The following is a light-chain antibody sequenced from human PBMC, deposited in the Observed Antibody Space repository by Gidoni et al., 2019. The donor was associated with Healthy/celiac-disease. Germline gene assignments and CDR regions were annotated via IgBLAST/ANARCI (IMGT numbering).Light chain of an antibody. V-gene: IGKV1-33*01. J-gene: IGKJ5*01. CDR3: QQYDNLPVT. CDR2: DAS. CDR1: QDISNC. Sequence: DIKMTQSPSSLSASVGDRVTITFQASQDISNCLNWYQQKPGKAPKLLIYDASNLETGVPSRFSESGSGTDFTFTISSLQPEDIATYYCQQYDNLPVTFGQGTRLEIK.